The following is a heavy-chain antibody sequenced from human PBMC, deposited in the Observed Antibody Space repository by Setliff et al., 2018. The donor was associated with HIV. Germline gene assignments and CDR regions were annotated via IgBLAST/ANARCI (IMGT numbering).Heavy chain of an antibody. D-gene: IGHD6-13*01. CDR2: IIPIFGTA. J-gene: IGHJ5*02. CDR1: GGTFSSYA. Sequence: ASVKVSCKASGGTFSSYAISWVRQAPGQGLEWMGGIIPIFGTADYAQKFQGRVTITTDESTSTAYMELSSLRSEDTAVYYCARYAAAEIGPHWFDPWGQGTLVTVSS. V-gene: IGHV1-69*05. CDR3: ARYAAAEIGPHWFDP.